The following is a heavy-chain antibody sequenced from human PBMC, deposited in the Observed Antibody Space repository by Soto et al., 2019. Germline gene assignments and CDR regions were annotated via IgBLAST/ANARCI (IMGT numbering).Heavy chain of an antibody. J-gene: IGHJ3*01. CDR3: AGESTECDFVDAFEV. V-gene: IGHV3-66*01. CDR2: IYSGGTT. D-gene: IGHD2-21*02. CDR1: GFSVSINY. Sequence: ELQLVESGGGLVQPGGSLRLSCAASGFSVSINYVNWVRQAPGKGLECVSVIYSGGTTHYADSVKCRFTISRDTSKNTLYLELNSLGVEDTAVYFCAGESTECDFVDAFEVWGQGTMLPGSS.